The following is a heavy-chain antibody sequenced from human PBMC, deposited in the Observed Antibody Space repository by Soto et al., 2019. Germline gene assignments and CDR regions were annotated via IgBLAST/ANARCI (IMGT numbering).Heavy chain of an antibody. CDR3: ARDDLRMDYDSSGSGD. Sequence: ASVKVSCKASGYTFTSYGIICVRQAPGQGLEWMGWISSYNGNTNYAQKLQGRVTMTTDTSTSTAYMELRSLRSDDTAVYYCARDDLRMDYDSSGSGDWGEGTMVTVSS. D-gene: IGHD3-22*01. CDR2: ISSYNGNT. J-gene: IGHJ4*02. V-gene: IGHV1-18*01. CDR1: GYTFTSYG.